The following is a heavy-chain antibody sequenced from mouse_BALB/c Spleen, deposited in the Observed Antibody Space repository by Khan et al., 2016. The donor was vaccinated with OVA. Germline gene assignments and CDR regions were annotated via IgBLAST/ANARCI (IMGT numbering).Heavy chain of an antibody. CDR2: INPSSGYN. V-gene: IGHV1-4*01. Sequence: QVQLQQSGAELARPGASVKMSCKAPGYIFTSYMMHWVKQRPGQGLEWIGDINPSSGYNNYNQKFKDKATLTADRSSSTAYMQLSSLTSEDSAVYYCTRGGYGSFGYWGQGTLVTVSA. CDR3: TRGGYGSFGY. D-gene: IGHD1-1*01. J-gene: IGHJ3*01. CDR1: GYIFTSYM.